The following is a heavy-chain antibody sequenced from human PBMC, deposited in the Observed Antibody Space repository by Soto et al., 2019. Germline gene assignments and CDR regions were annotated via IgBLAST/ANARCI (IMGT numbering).Heavy chain of an antibody. J-gene: IGHJ6*02. D-gene: IGHD3-3*01. CDR3: ARDWTGDTCPCLDV. Sequence: EVQLLESGGGLVQPGGSLRLSCAAAGFTFSNYALTWVRQSPGKGLEWVSTFSGSGGSTYYADSVRGRFTISRDNSKNTLFLQMNSLRVEDTAIYYCARDWTGDTCPCLDVWGQGTTVSFSS. CDR1: GFTFSNYA. V-gene: IGHV3-23*01. CDR2: FSGSGGST.